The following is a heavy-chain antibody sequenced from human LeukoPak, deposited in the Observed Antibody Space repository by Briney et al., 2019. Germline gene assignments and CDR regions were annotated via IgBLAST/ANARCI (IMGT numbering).Heavy chain of an antibody. J-gene: IGHJ4*02. D-gene: IGHD5-18*01. V-gene: IGHV4-4*02. CDR2: IYYSGST. Sequence: SETLSLTCAVSGGSVSSSNWWSWVRQPPGKGLEWIGYIYYSGSTNYNPSLKSRVTISVDTSKNQFSLKLSSVTTADTAVYYCARQEGYSYGFFPFDYWGQGTLVTVSS. CDR1: GGSVSSSNW. CDR3: ARQEGYSYGFFPFDY.